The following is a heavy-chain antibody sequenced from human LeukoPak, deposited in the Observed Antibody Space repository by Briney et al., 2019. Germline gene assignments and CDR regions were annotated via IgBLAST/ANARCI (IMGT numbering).Heavy chain of an antibody. CDR1: GGSISSYY. D-gene: IGHD3-3*01. Sequence: PSETLSLTCTVSGGSISSYYWSWIRQPPGKGLEWVGYIYYSGSTNYNPSPKSRVTISVDTSTNKFYLKLSSVSAADTAVYYCARGRLRFFEWLGHYYYGMDVWGQGTTVTVSS. J-gene: IGHJ6*02. CDR2: IYYSGST. V-gene: IGHV4-59*01. CDR3: ARGRLRFFEWLGHYYYGMDV.